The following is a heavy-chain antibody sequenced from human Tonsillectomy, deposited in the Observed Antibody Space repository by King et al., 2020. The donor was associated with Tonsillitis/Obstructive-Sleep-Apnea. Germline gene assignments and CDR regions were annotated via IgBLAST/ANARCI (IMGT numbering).Heavy chain of an antibody. Sequence: VQLQESGPGLVKPSETLSLTCTVSGGSISSYYWSWIRQPPGKGLEWIGYIYYSGSTNYNPSLKSRVTISVDTSKNQFSLKLSSVTAADTAVYYCARLTGYCSDGSCYLGFDYRGQGTLVTVSS. CDR2: IYYSGST. CDR1: GGSISSYY. J-gene: IGHJ4*02. V-gene: IGHV4-59*08. D-gene: IGHD2-15*01. CDR3: ARLTGYCSDGSCYLGFDY.